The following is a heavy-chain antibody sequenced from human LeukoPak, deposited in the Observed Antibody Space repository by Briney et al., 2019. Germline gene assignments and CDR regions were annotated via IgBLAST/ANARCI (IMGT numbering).Heavy chain of an antibody. CDR3: ARSGGSIRHNYYYYIDV. V-gene: IGHV3-20*04. CDR2: ITWNGGST. D-gene: IGHD1-26*01. J-gene: IGHJ6*03. Sequence: PGGSLRLSCAASGFNFDDYGMSWVRQPPGKGLEWVSGITWNGGSTGYADSVKGRFTISRDNGKNSLYLQMNSLRAEDTALYYCARSGGSIRHNYYYYIDVWGKGTTVTVSS. CDR1: GFNFDDYG.